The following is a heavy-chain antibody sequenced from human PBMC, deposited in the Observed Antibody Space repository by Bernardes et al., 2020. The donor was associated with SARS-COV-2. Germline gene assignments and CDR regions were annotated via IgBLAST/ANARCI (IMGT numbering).Heavy chain of an antibody. CDR1: GFTFTYYY. V-gene: IGHV3-11*06. CDR3: AREISFSDTTGDYAEDYFDS. J-gene: IGHJ4*02. CDR2: ISGSGSYT. Sequence: GGSLRLSCAASGFTFTYYYMTWIRQAPGKGLECISHISGSGSYTNYADSVRGRFTISRDNTKNSVYLQMNSLRAEDTAVYYCAREISFSDTTGDYAEDYFDSWGQGTLVTVSP. D-gene: IGHD3-22*01.